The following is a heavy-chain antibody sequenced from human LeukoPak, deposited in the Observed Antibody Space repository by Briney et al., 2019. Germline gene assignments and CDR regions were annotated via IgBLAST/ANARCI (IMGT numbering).Heavy chain of an antibody. V-gene: IGHV3-30*18. Sequence: GGSLRLSCAASGFTFSTYGMHWVRQAPGKGLEWVAVISYDGSNKYYADSVKGRFTISRDNSNNTLYLQMNSLRAEDTAVYYCAKVPHGDYAVDYWGQGTLVTVSS. D-gene: IGHD4-17*01. CDR3: AKVPHGDYAVDY. J-gene: IGHJ4*02. CDR2: ISYDGSNK. CDR1: GFTFSTYG.